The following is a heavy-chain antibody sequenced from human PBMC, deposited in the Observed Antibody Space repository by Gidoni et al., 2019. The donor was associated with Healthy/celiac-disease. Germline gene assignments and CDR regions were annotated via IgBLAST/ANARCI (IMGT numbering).Heavy chain of an antibody. CDR1: GFTFSHAW. Sequence: EVQLVESGGGLVQPGGSLSLSCAASGFTFSHAWLSWVRQAPGKGLEGVCRIKSKTDGGTTDYAAPVKGRFTISRDDSKNTLYLQMNSLKTEDTAGYDCTTDLSTVSYYYGMDVWGQGTTVTVSS. V-gene: IGHV3-15*01. CDR3: TTDLSTVSYYYGMDV. D-gene: IGHD4-17*01. CDR2: IKSKTDGGTT. J-gene: IGHJ6*02.